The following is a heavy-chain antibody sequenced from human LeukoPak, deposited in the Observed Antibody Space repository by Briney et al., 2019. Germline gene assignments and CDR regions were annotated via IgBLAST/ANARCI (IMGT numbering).Heavy chain of an antibody. D-gene: IGHD2-2*02. Sequence: ASVNVSCKASVYTFTSYGISWVRQAAGQGLDGMGWSSAYKGNKNYAQRLQGRVPMTTDTSTRTAYMELRSLRSDDTAVYYCARGGRVVVPAAIPGDAFDIWGKGTMVTVSS. CDR1: VYTFTSYG. V-gene: IGHV1-18*01. J-gene: IGHJ3*02. CDR2: SSAYKGNK. CDR3: ARGGRVVVPAAIPGDAFDI.